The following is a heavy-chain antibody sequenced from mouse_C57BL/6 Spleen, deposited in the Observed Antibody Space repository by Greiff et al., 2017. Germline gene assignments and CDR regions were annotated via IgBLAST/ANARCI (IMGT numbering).Heavy chain of an antibody. V-gene: IGHV1-61*01. D-gene: IGHD4-1*01. CDR1: GYTFTSYW. CDR3: ATGTRYFDY. CDR2: IYPSDSET. J-gene: IGHJ2*01. Sequence: VQLQQPGAELVRPGSSVKLSCKASGYTFTSYWMDWVKQRPGQGLEWIGNIYPSDSETHYNQKFKDKATLTVDKSSSTAYMQLSSLTSEDSAVYYCATGTRYFDYWGQGTTLTVSS.